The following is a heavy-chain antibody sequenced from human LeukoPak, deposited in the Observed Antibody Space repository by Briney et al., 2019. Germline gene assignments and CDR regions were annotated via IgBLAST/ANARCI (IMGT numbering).Heavy chain of an antibody. CDR2: ISAYNGNT. J-gene: IGHJ5*02. D-gene: IGHD3-10*01. CDR3: ARDNSVGDIAWWFDP. CDR1: GYTFTNYG. V-gene: IGHV1-18*01. Sequence: ASVKVPCKASGYTFTNYGISRVRQAPGQGLEWMGWISAYNGNTNYAQKLQGRVTMTRDMSTSTDYMELSSLRSEDTAVYYCARDNSVGDIAWWFDPWGQGTLVSVSS.